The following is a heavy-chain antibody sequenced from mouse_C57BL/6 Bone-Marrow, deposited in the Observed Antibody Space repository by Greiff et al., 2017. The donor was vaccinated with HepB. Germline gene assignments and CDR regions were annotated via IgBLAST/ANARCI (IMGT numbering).Heavy chain of an antibody. CDR1: GYTFTNYW. Sequence: QVQLQQSGAELVRPGTSVKMSCKASGYTFTNYWIGWAKQRPGHGLEWIGDIYPGGGYTNYNEKFKGKATLTADKSSSTAYMQFSSLTSEDSAIYYCAREGRFWYFDVWGTGTTVTVSS. J-gene: IGHJ1*03. CDR3: AREGRFWYFDV. D-gene: IGHD3-3*01. V-gene: IGHV1-63*01. CDR2: IYPGGGYT.